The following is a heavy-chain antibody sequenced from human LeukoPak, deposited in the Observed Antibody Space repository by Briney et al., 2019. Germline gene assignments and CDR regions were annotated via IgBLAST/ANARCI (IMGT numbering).Heavy chain of an antibody. J-gene: IGHJ6*03. Sequence: GGSLRLSCAASGFTFSSYSMNWVRQAPGKGLEWVSYISSSSSTIYYADSVKGRFTISRDNAKNSLYLQMNSLRAEDTAVYYCARYSYGDSPYYYYYYYYMDVWGKGTTVTVSS. CDR2: ISSSSSTI. V-gene: IGHV3-48*04. CDR3: ARYSYGDSPYYYYYYYYMDV. D-gene: IGHD4-17*01. CDR1: GFTFSSYS.